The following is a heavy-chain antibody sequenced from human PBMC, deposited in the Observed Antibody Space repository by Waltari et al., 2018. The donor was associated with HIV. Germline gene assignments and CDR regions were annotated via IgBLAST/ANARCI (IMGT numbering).Heavy chain of an antibody. CDR2: INGYNGDT. D-gene: IGHD3-22*01. V-gene: IGHV1-18*01. CDR1: GYTFSRYA. J-gene: IGHJ3*02. CDR3: ARVFGREDSISAHPFDI. Sequence: QVQLVQSGAEVKKPGASVTVSCKASGYTFSRYAVTWVRQAPGRGLEWMGWINGYNGDTKYGQGLQGRVTMTTDTSTSTAYMKLRSLTSDDTAIYFCARVFGREDSISAHPFDIWGQGTMLTVSS.